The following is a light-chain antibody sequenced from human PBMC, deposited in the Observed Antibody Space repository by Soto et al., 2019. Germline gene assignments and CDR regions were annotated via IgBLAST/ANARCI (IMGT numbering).Light chain of an antibody. CDR2: GAS. CDR1: QSVSSTY. V-gene: IGKV3-20*01. Sequence: EIVLTQSPGTLSLSPGERATLSCRASQSVSSTYIAWYQQNPGQAPRLLIDGASSRATGIPDRFSGSGSGTDFPLTLSSLEPEDFAVYFCQQYGRSPPFTFGQGTKVEIK. J-gene: IGKJ2*01. CDR3: QQYGRSPPFT.